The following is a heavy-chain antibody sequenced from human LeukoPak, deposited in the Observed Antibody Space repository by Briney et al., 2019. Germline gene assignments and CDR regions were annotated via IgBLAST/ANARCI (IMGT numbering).Heavy chain of an antibody. CDR1: GFTFDDYA. CDR2: ISWNSGSI. V-gene: IGHV3-9*01. Sequence: GGSLRLSCAASGFTFDDYAMHWVRQAPGKGLEWVSGISWNSGSIGYADSVKGRFTISRDNAKNSLYLQMNSLRAEVTALYYCAKDTGYDILTGYADYWGQGTLVTVSS. CDR3: AKDTGYDILTGYADY. J-gene: IGHJ4*02. D-gene: IGHD3-9*01.